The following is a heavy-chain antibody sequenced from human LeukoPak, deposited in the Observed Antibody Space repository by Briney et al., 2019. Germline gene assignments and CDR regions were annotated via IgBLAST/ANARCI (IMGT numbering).Heavy chain of an antibody. CDR1: GCSISSYY. J-gene: IGHJ6*03. CDR3: ASLTVLRVYYYYVDG. D-gene: IGHD3-10*01. CDR2: IYYSGST. V-gene: IGHV4-59*08. Sequence: SETLSLTCTVSGCSISSYYWSWIRQPPGKGLEWIGYIYYSGSTNYNPSLKSRVTISVDTSKNQFSLKLSSVTAADTAVYYCASLTVLRVYYYYVDGWGKGTTVTVSS.